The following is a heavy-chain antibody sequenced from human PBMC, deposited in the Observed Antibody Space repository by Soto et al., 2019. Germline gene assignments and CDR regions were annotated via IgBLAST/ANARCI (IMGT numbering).Heavy chain of an antibody. CDR3: ASSTIKRVWSRDYYYYGMDV. V-gene: IGHV3-74*01. D-gene: IGHD3-3*01. Sequence: GGSLRLSCAASGFTFSSYWMHWVRQAPGKGLVWVSRINSDGSSTSYADSVKGRFTISRDNAKNTLYLQMNSLRAEDTAVYYCASSTIKRVWSRDYYYYGMDVWGQGTTVTVSS. CDR2: INSDGSST. CDR1: GFTFSSYW. J-gene: IGHJ6*02.